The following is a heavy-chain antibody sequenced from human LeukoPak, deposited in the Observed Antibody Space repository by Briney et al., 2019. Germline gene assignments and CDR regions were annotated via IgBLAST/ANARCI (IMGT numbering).Heavy chain of an antibody. Sequence: PSETLSLTCSVSGDSISIYYWSWIRQPPGKGLEWVGYIYYSGSTNYNPSLKSRVTISVDTSKNQFSLKLSSVTAADTAVYYCAREGSLGYCSSTSCYRAYYYYYMDVWGKGTTVTVSS. CDR2: IYYSGST. CDR3: AREGSLGYCSSTSCYRAYYYYYMDV. CDR1: GDSISIYY. J-gene: IGHJ6*03. V-gene: IGHV4-59*12. D-gene: IGHD2-2*02.